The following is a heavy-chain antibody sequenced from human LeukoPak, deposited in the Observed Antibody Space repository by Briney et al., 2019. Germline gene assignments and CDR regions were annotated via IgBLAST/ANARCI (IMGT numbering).Heavy chain of an antibody. CDR2: ISYDGSNK. V-gene: IGHV3-30*18. D-gene: IGHD5-12*01. CDR3: AKDDGYNLYYFDY. CDR1: GFTFSSYG. Sequence: PGGSLRLSCAASGFTFSSYGMHWVRQAPGKGLEWVAVISYDGSNKYYADSVKGRFTISRDNSKNTLYLQMNSLRAEDTAVYYCAKDDGYNLYYFDYWGQGTLVTVSS. J-gene: IGHJ4*02.